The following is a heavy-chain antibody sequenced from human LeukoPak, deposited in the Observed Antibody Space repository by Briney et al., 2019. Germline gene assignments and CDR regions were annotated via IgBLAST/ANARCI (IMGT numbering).Heavy chain of an antibody. CDR1: GFTFSRHG. V-gene: IGHV3-30*03. CDR3: AREDCTIGAVCSSLLDH. D-gene: IGHD2-8*01. Sequence: PGRSLRLSCAPSGFTFSRHGMHWVRQAPGKGLEWVAIISNDGSRKYYAHSVKGRFTISRDNAKNTLYLQMNNLRAEDTAVYYCAREDCTIGAVCSSLLDHWGRGTLVTVSS. CDR2: ISNDGSRK. J-gene: IGHJ4*02.